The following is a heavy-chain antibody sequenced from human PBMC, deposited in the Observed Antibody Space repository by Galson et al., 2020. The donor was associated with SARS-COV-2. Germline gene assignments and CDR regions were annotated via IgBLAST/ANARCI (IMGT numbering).Heavy chain of an antibody. Sequence: SGPTLVKPTQTLTLTYTVSGFSLSTSGVGVGWIRQPPGKALEWIALIYWNDDKRYSPSLKGRLTITKDTSKNQVVFTMTNMDPLDTATYYCSHSEGHDYNYYFAMDVWGQGTTVTVSS. CDR3: SHSEGHDYNYYFAMDV. CDR2: IYWNDDK. V-gene: IGHV2-5*01. J-gene: IGHJ6*02. CDR1: GFSLSTSGVG.